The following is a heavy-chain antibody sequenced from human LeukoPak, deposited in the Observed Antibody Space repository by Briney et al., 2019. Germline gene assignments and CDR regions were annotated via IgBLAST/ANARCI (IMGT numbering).Heavy chain of an antibody. Sequence: VASVKVSCKASGGTFSSYTISWVRQAPGQGLEWMGRIIPILGIANYAQKFQGRVTMTRDTSISTAYMELSRLRSDDTAVYYCARDGWFGELSYDYWGQGTLVTVSS. J-gene: IGHJ4*02. CDR3: ARDGWFGELSYDY. D-gene: IGHD3-10*01. CDR1: GGTFSSYT. V-gene: IGHV1-69*04. CDR2: IIPILGIA.